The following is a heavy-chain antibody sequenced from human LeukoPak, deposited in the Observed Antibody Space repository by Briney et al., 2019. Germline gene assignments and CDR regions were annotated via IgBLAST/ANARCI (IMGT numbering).Heavy chain of an antibody. CDR2: IYYCGST. Sequence: PSETLSLTCAVSGGSISSSNWWSWVRHPPGKGLEWSGGIYYCGSTNYHPSLKSRVTISVDKYKNQFSLKLSSVTAADMAVYYCARAVVVPAALTDYNWFDPWGQGTLVTVSS. CDR3: ARAVVVPAALTDYNWFDP. V-gene: IGHV4-4*02. D-gene: IGHD2-2*01. CDR1: GGSISSSNW. J-gene: IGHJ5*02.